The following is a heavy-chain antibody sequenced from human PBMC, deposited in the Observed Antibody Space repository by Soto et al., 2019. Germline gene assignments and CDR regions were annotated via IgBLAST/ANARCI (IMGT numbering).Heavy chain of an antibody. V-gene: IGHV1-69*12. Sequence: QVQLVQSGAEVKKPGSSVKVSCTASGGSLSNFGISWVRQAPGQGLEWMGANIPVFGTPNYAQKFQDRVTINADESTTTVYMEVRSLTSEDTAVYYCARGDATKIVVTTYYAMDVWGQGTTVTVSS. D-gene: IGHD3-22*01. CDR3: ARGDATKIVVTTYYAMDV. J-gene: IGHJ6*02. CDR1: GGSLSNFG. CDR2: NIPVFGTP.